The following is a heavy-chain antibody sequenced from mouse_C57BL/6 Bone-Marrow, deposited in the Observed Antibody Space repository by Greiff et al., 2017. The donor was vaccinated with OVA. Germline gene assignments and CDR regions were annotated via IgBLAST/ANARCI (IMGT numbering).Heavy chain of an antibody. J-gene: IGHJ4*01. CDR1: GYTFTSYG. D-gene: IGHD2-3*01. CDR3: ARSEGYDGYSYYAMDY. V-gene: IGHV1-81*01. CDR2: IYPRSGNT. Sequence: QVQLQQSGAELARPGASVKLSCKASGYTFTSYGISWVKQSTGQGLEWIGEIYPRSGNTYYNEKFKGKATLTADKSSSTAYMELRSLTSEDSAVYFCARSEGYDGYSYYAMDYWGQGTSVTVSS.